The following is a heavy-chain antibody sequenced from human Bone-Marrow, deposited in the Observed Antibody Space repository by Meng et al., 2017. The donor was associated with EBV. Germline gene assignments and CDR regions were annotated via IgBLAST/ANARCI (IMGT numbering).Heavy chain of an antibody. D-gene: IGHD4-11*01. V-gene: IGHV1-2*06. J-gene: IGHJ4*02. CDR3: ARASDYGNDLDY. Sequence: GQLWRPGLGLRRPGPSGTCSCKASGATCTGHYRHWVRQAPGQGLEWMGRIDPNSGGAEYAQKFQGGVTMTRDTSISTFYMELSRLTSDDTAVYFCARASDYGNDLDYWGQGTLVTVSS. CDR2: IDPNSGGA. CDR1: GATCTGHY.